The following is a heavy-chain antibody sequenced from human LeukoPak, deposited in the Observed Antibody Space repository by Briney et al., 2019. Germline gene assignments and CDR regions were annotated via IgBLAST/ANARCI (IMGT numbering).Heavy chain of an antibody. Sequence: GGSLRLSCAASGFTFSDSWMSWVRQAPGKGLEWVANIRQDGSEKYYVDSVKGRFTISRDNAQKSLYLEIDSLRAEDTAVYYCAREGIQLYFPLTHCGQGTLVTVSS. V-gene: IGHV3-7*01. CDR2: IRQDGSEK. J-gene: IGHJ4*02. D-gene: IGHD5-18*01. CDR1: GFTFSDSW. CDR3: AREGIQLYFPLTH.